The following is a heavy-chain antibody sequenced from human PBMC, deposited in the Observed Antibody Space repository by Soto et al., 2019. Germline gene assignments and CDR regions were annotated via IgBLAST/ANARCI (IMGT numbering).Heavy chain of an antibody. CDR1: GFTFRDGW. CDR2: IKSKGYGGEA. Sequence: GGSLRLSCAASGFTFRDGWMSCVRQAPGKGVECIARIKSKGYGGEADYAASVKGRFIISRDDSTNTVFLQMNSLKIEDTAVYYCTSERGIMAIVLFGSWGQGT. CDR3: TSERGIMAIVLFGS. V-gene: IGHV3-15*05. D-gene: IGHD2-8*01. J-gene: IGHJ4*02.